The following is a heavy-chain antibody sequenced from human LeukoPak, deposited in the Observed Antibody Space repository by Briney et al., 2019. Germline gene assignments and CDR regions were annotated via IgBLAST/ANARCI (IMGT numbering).Heavy chain of an antibody. Sequence: ASVKVSCKASGGTFSSYAISWVRQAPGQGLEWMGRIIPILGIANYAQKFQGRVTITADKSTSTAYMELSSLRSEDTAVYYCARDPYYGDSNFDYWGQGTLVTVSS. D-gene: IGHD4-17*01. J-gene: IGHJ4*02. V-gene: IGHV1-69*04. CDR3: ARDPYYGDSNFDY. CDR1: GGTFSSYA. CDR2: IIPILGIA.